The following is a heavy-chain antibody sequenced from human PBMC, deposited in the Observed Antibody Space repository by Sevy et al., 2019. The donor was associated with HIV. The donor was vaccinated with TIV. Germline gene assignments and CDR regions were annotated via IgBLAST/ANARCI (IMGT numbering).Heavy chain of an antibody. Sequence: GGSLRLSCAASGFTFDDYAMHWVRQAPGKGLEWVSGISWNSGSIGYADSVKRRFTISRDNAKNSLYLQMNSLRAEDTALYYCAKEGGRGYSSKGSYYGMDVWGQGTTVTVSS. CDR2: ISWNSGSI. CDR3: AKEGGRGYSSKGSYYGMDV. CDR1: GFTFDDYA. V-gene: IGHV3-9*01. D-gene: IGHD5-18*01. J-gene: IGHJ6*02.